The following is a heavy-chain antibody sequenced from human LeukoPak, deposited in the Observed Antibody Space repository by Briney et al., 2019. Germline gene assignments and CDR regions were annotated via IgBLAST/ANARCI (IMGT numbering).Heavy chain of an antibody. J-gene: IGHJ4*02. Sequence: GGSLRLSCVASGFTFSTFAMIWVRQPPGKGLEWVSSIFPSSDEIHYADSVRGRFTISRDNSRNTLSLQMNSLSAEDTAIYYCARGPYCSSTSCYAGELSEMEIDYWGQGTLVTVSS. CDR3: ARGPYCSSTSCYAGELSEMEIDY. CDR2: IFPSSDEI. V-gene: IGHV3-23*01. CDR1: GFTFSTFA. D-gene: IGHD2-2*01.